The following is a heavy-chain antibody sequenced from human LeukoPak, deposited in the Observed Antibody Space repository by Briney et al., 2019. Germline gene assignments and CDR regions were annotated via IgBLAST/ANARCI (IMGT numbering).Heavy chain of an antibody. CDR3: ARGGSRWLRFPYYFDY. D-gene: IGHD5-12*01. Sequence: SETLSLTCAVYGGSFSGYYWSWIRQPPGKGLEWIGGINHSGSTNYNPSLKSRVTISVDTSKNQFSLKLSSVTAADTAVYYCARGGSRWLRFPYYFDYWGQGTLVTVSS. V-gene: IGHV4-34*01. CDR2: INHSGST. J-gene: IGHJ4*02. CDR1: GGSFSGYY.